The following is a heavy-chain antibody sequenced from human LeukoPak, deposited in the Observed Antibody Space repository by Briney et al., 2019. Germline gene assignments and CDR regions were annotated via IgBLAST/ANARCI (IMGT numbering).Heavy chain of an antibody. J-gene: IGHJ6*02. CDR2: IKSDDSST. Sequence: GGSLRLSCAASGFTFSSYWMHWVRQAPGKGLVWVSRIKSDDSSTNYADSVKGRFTISRDNAKNTLYLQMNSLRAEDMAVYYCAGSLVRGVRSYYYYYGMDVWGQGTTVTVSS. D-gene: IGHD3-10*01. CDR3: AGSLVRGVRSYYYYYGMDV. V-gene: IGHV3-74*01. CDR1: GFTFSSYW.